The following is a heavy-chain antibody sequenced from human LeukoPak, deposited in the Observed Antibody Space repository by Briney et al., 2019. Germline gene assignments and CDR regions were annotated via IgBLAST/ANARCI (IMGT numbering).Heavy chain of an antibody. CDR3: ASEKSGSYYRWFDY. J-gene: IGHJ4*02. CDR2: IYTSGNT. D-gene: IGHD1-26*01. CDR1: GGSISSYY. Sequence: SETLSLTCTVSGGSISSYYWSWIRQPAGKGLEWIGHIYTSGNTNYNPSLKSRVTMSVDTSKNQFSLKLRSVAAADTAVYYCASEKSGSYYRWFDYWGQGTLVTVSS. V-gene: IGHV4-4*07.